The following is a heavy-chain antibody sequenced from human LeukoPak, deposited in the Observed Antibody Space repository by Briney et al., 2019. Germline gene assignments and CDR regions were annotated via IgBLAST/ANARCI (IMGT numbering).Heavy chain of an antibody. J-gene: IGHJ4*02. CDR1: GGSISTYY. D-gene: IGHD3-10*01. CDR2: IYYSGNT. V-gene: IGHV4-59*01. CDR3: ARVGSYNFDY. Sequence: SKTLSLTCTVSGGSISTYYWSWIRQPPGKGLEWIGYIYYSGNTVYNPSLKSRVTMSVDTSKNQFSLRLSSVTTADTAVYYCARVGSYNFDYWGQGTLVTVSS.